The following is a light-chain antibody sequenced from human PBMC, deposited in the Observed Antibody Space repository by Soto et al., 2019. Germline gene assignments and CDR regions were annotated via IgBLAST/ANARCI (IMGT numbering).Light chain of an antibody. CDR2: AAS. J-gene: IGKJ1*01. V-gene: IGKV1-16*02. CDR3: QQYHSYPPT. Sequence: DIQMTQSPASLSASVGDRVTITCRASQDISNFPAWLQQKPGQAPKSLIYAASGLQSGVPSKFSGSGSGTDFTLTISSLQPEDFATYYCQQYHSYPPTFGQGTKVEIK. CDR1: QDISNF.